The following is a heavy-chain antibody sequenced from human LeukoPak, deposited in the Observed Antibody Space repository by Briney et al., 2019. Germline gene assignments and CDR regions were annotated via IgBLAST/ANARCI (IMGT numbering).Heavy chain of an antibody. Sequence: ASVKVSCKASGGTFSSYAISWVRQASGQGLEWMGRIIPILGIANYAQKFQGRVTITADKSTSTAYMELSSLRSEDTAVYYCARDWTNYEFYYYYYGMDVWGQGTTVTVSS. J-gene: IGHJ6*02. D-gene: IGHD1-7*01. CDR2: IIPILGIA. CDR1: GGTFSSYA. CDR3: ARDWTNYEFYYYYYGMDV. V-gene: IGHV1-69*04.